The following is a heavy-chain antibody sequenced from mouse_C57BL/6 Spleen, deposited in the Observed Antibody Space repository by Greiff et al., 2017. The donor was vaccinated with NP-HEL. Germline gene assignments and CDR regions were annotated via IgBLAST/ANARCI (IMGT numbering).Heavy chain of an antibody. D-gene: IGHD2-3*01. CDR3: ARPYDGYYDAMDY. J-gene: IGHJ4*01. V-gene: IGHV1-53*01. Sequence: VQLQPPGTELVKPGASVTLSCKASGYTFTSYWMHWVKQRPGQGLEWIGNINPSNGGTNYNEKFKSKATLTVDKSSSTAYMQLSSLTSEDSAVYYCARPYDGYYDAMDYWGQGTSVTVSS. CDR1: GYTFTSYW. CDR2: INPSNGGT.